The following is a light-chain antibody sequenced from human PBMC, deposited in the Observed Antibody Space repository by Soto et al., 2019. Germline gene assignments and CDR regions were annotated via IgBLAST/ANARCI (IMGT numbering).Light chain of an antibody. CDR1: DSVSHSF. CDR2: GAS. CDR3: QQYGSSPWT. V-gene: IGKV3-20*01. Sequence: ESVLTQSPGTLSLSPGERATLSCRASDSVSHSFLAWYQQKLGQAPRLLIYGASTRHTGIPDRISGSGSGTDYTLIINRVAHEDFAVYYCQQYGSSPWTFGQGTKGEIK. J-gene: IGKJ1*01.